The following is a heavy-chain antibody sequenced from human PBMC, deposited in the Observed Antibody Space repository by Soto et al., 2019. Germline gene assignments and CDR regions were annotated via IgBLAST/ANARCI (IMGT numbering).Heavy chain of an antibody. CDR1: GYTFTSYG. J-gene: IGHJ5*02. CDR3: ARDPIWTYTWNYARLNYLDP. D-gene: IGHD1-7*01. V-gene: IGHV1-18*01. CDR2: ISAYNGNT. Sequence: ASVKVSCKASGYTFTSYGISWVRQAPGQGLEWMGWISAYNGNTNYSQKFEARVTLTRDTAASTAYMELNSLRSDDTAVYYCARDPIWTYTWNYARLNYLDPWGQGTLVTVSS.